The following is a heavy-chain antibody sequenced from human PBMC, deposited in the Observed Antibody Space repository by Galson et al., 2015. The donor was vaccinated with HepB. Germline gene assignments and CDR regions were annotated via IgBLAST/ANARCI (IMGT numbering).Heavy chain of an antibody. CDR2: INAGTGLT. Sequence: SVKVSCKASGFTFTAYAFHWVRQAPGQGLEWMGWINAGTGLTKYSQNFQGRVTITTDTSARTAYMELSSLKSEDTTVYYCARFRSGEPSDYWGQGTLVTVSS. J-gene: IGHJ4*02. D-gene: IGHD2-15*01. CDR3: ARFRSGEPSDY. CDR1: GFTFTAYA. V-gene: IGHV1-3*01.